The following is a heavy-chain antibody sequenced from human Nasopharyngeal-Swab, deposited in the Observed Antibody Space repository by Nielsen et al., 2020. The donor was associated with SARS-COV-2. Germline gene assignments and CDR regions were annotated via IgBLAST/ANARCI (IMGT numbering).Heavy chain of an antibody. CDR2: ISYDGANK. D-gene: IGHD6-6*01. Sequence: GGSLRLSCVASGLSFSNYAMHWVRQAPGKGLEWVSLISYDGANKYYADSVKGRFTISRDNSKDTLYLQMNSLSAEDTAVYYCARDDHSNASPHIDYWGQGSLVTVSS. CDR3: ARDDHSNASPHIDY. V-gene: IGHV3-30-3*01. CDR1: GLSFSNYA. J-gene: IGHJ4*02.